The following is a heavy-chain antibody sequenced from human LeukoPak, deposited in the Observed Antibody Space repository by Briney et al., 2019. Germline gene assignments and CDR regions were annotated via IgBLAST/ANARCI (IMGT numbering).Heavy chain of an antibody. CDR3: ARDKREEGMDV. CDR2: ISSSSSYI. D-gene: IGHD1-26*01. Sequence: GGSLRLSCAASGFTFSSYAMSWVRQAPGKGLEWVSSISSSSSYIYYADSVKGRFTISRDNAKNSLYLQMNSLRAEDTAVYYCARDKREEGMDVWGQGTTVTVSS. CDR1: GFTFSSYA. J-gene: IGHJ6*02. V-gene: IGHV3-21*06.